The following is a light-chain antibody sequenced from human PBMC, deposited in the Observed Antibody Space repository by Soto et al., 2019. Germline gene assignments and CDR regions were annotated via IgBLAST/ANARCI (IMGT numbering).Light chain of an antibody. V-gene: IGKV1-39*01. CDR3: QQSYSTPPYT. J-gene: IGKJ2*01. Sequence: DILMSQSPSSLSATVEDRVTITCRASQSTSSYSNWYQQKAGKAPKLLIYAAASLQSGVPSRFSGSGSGTDFPLTISSLQPEDFATYYCQQSYSTPPYTFGQGTKLEIK. CDR1: QSTSSY. CDR2: AAA.